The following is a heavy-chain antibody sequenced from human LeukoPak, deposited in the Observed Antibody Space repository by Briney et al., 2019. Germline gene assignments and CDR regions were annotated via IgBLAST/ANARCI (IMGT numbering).Heavy chain of an antibody. V-gene: IGHV3-21*01. CDR3: AREDFWSGYPLYYFVY. D-gene: IGHD3-3*01. J-gene: IGHJ4*02. CDR2: ISSSSSYI. Sequence: PGGSLRLSCAASGFTFSSYSMNWVRQAPGKGLEWVSSISSSSSYIYYADSVKGRFTISRDNAKNSLYLQMNSLRAEDTAVYYCAREDFWSGYPLYYFVYWGQGTLVTVSS. CDR1: GFTFSSYS.